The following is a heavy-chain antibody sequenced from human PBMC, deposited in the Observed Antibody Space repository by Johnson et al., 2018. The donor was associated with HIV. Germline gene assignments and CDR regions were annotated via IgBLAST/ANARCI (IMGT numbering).Heavy chain of an antibody. Sequence: VQLVESGGALVQPGGSLRLSCAASGITVSSNYMSWVRQAPGKGLEWVSVIFSVGNTYYTDSVRGRFTISRDNSKNTLYLQMNSLRPEDTAVYYCARERVAVTGPTRAFDIWGQGTMVIVSS. D-gene: IGHD6-19*01. J-gene: IGHJ3*02. CDR2: IFSVGNT. V-gene: IGHV3-66*02. CDR3: ARERVAVTGPTRAFDI. CDR1: GITVSSNY.